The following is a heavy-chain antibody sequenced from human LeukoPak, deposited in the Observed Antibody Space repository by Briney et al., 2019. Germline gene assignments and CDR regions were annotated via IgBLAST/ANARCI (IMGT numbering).Heavy chain of an antibody. CDR3: ARAIEVGAMTPFDY. Sequence: SETLSLTCTVSGYSISSGYYWGWIRQPPGKGLEWIGSIYHSGSTYYNPSLKSRVTISVDTSKNQFSLKLSSVTAADTAVYYCARAIEVGAMTPFDYWGQGTRVTVPS. V-gene: IGHV4-38-2*02. J-gene: IGHJ4*02. CDR2: IYHSGST. D-gene: IGHD1-26*01. CDR1: GYSISSGYY.